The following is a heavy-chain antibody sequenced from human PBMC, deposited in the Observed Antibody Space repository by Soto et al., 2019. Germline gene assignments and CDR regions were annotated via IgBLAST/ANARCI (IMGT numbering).Heavy chain of an antibody. CDR3: ARAVAVPADFDY. Sequence: QVQLVQSGAEEKKPGASVKVSCKASGYTFTSYAMHWVRQAPGQRLEWMGWINAGNGNTKYSQKFQGRVTITRDTSASTAYMELSSLRSEEGGVYYCARAVAVPADFDYWGQGTLVTVSS. D-gene: IGHD6-19*01. CDR1: GYTFTSYA. CDR2: INAGNGNT. J-gene: IGHJ4*02. V-gene: IGHV1-3*05.